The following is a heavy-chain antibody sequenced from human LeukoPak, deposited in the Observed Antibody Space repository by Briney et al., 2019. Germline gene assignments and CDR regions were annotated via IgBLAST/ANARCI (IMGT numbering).Heavy chain of an antibody. V-gene: IGHV4-34*01. CDR2: INHSGST. CDR1: GGSFSGYY. CDR3: ARRIVVVVAATLGNWFDP. Sequence: KPSETLSLTCAVYGGSFSGYYWSWIRQPPGKGLEWIGEINHSGSTNYNPSLKSRVTISVDTSKNQFSLKLSSATAADTAVYYCARRIVVVVAATLGNWFDPWGQGTLVTVSS. D-gene: IGHD2-15*01. J-gene: IGHJ5*02.